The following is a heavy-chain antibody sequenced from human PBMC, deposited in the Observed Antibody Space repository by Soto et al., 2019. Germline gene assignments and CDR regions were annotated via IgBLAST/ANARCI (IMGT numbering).Heavy chain of an antibody. V-gene: IGHV1-18*01. CDR3: AAEGITIFGVAGDAFDI. D-gene: IGHD3-3*01. CDR2: ISAYNGNT. Sequence: ASVKVSCKASGYTFTSYGISWVRQAPGQGLEWMGWISAYNGNTNYAQKLQGRVTMTTDTSTSTAYMELRSLRSDDTAVYYCAAEGITIFGVAGDAFDIWGQGTTVTVSS. J-gene: IGHJ3*02. CDR1: GYTFTSYG.